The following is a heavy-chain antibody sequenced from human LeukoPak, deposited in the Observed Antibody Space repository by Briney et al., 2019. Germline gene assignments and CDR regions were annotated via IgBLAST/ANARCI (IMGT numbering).Heavy chain of an antibody. V-gene: IGHV4-34*01. Sequence: SETLSLTCAVYGGSFSGYYWSWIRQPPGKGLEWIGEINHSGSTNYNPSLKSRVTISVDTSKNQFSLKLSSVTAADTAVYYCARALRYYYDSSEPHAFGIWGQGTMVTVSS. CDR3: ARALRYYYDSSEPHAFGI. D-gene: IGHD3-22*01. J-gene: IGHJ3*02. CDR2: INHSGST. CDR1: GGSFSGYY.